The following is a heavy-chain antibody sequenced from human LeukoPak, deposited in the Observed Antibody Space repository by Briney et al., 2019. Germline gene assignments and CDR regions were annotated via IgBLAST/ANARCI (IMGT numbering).Heavy chain of an antibody. CDR2: IYYSGNT. D-gene: IGHD3-10*01. V-gene: IGHV4-39*07. Sequence: WVRQAPGKGLEWIGSIYYSGNTYYNPSLKSPVTISIDTSKNQFSLRLISVTAADTAVYYCARASRGHDYWGQGTLVTVSS. J-gene: IGHJ4*02. CDR3: ARASRGHDY.